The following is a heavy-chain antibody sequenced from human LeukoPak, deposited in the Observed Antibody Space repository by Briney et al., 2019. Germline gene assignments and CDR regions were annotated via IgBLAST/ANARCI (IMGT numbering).Heavy chain of an antibody. CDR1: GYSIRSSNW. Sequence: SDTLSLTCGVSGYSIRSSNWWGWIRQPPGKGLEWIGYIYYDGSIYYNPSLRSRVTMSVDTSKNQFSLRLNSVTAVDTAVYYCVRKPDSRNWFDPWGQGTLVIVSS. J-gene: IGHJ5*02. CDR3: VRKPDSRNWFDP. D-gene: IGHD6-13*01. V-gene: IGHV4-28*05. CDR2: IYYDGSI.